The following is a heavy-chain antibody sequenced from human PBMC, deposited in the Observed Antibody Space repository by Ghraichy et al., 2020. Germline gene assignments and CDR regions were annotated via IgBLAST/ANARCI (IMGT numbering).Heavy chain of an antibody. J-gene: IGHJ6*02. CDR1: GFTFSSYG. V-gene: IGHV3-30*18. CDR2: ISYDGSNK. Sequence: GVSLRLSCAASGFTFSSYGMHWVRQAPGKGLEWVAVISYDGSNKYYADSVKGRFTISRDNSKNTLYLQMNSLRAEDTAVYYCAKESRGMDLWGQGTTVTVSS. CDR3: AKESRGMDL.